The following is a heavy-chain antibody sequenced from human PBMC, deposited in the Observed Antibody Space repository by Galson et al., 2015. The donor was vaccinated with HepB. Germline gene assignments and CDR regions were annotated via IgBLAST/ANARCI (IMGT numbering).Heavy chain of an antibody. CDR2: IKQDGSEK. Sequence: SLRLSCAASGFTFSSYWMSWVRQAPGKGLEWVANIKQDGSEKYYVDSVKGRFTISRDNAKNSLYLQMNSLKASDTAMYYCARTYGSGSYSLDYWGQGTLVTVSS. CDR3: ARTYGSGSYSLDY. D-gene: IGHD3-10*01. V-gene: IGHV3-7*03. J-gene: IGHJ4*02. CDR1: GFTFSSYW.